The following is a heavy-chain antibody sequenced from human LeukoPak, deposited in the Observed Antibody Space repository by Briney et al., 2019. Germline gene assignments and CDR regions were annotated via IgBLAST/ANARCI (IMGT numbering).Heavy chain of an antibody. D-gene: IGHD5-18*01. CDR2: IIPIFGTA. Sequence: ASVKVSCKASGGTFSSYAISWVRQAPGQGLEWMGGIIPIFGTANCAQKFQGRVTITADESTSTAYMELSSLRSEDTAVYYCARESPSGYSYGNDAFDIWGQGTMVTVSS. J-gene: IGHJ3*02. V-gene: IGHV1-69*01. CDR3: ARESPSGYSYGNDAFDI. CDR1: GGTFSSYA.